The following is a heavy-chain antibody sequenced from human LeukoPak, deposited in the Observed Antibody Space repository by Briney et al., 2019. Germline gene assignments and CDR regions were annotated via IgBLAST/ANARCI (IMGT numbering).Heavy chain of an antibody. CDR3: ARVEYYYGSGPFDY. CDR1: GGSISSGDYY. J-gene: IGHJ4*02. V-gene: IGHV4-30-4*01. D-gene: IGHD3-10*01. CDR2: IYYIGST. Sequence: SETLSLTCTVSGGSISSGDYYWSWIRQPPGKGLEWIGYIYYIGSTYYNPSLKSRTTISIETSKNQFSLKLTSVTAADTAVYYCARVEYYYGSGPFDYWGQGTLVTVSS.